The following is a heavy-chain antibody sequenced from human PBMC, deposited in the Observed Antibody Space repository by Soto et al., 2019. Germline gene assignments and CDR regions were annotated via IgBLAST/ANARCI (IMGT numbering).Heavy chain of an antibody. D-gene: IGHD6-13*01. J-gene: IGHJ1*01. Sequence: QITLKESGPTLVKPTQTLTLTCTFSGFSLSTSGVGVGWIRQPPGKALEWLALIYWDDDKRYSPSLKSRLTINKDTSKNQVVLTMTNMDPVDTATYYCAQLQAAAGSEYFQHWGQGTLVTVSS. CDR1: GFSLSTSGVG. CDR3: AQLQAAAGSEYFQH. V-gene: IGHV2-5*02. CDR2: IYWDDDK.